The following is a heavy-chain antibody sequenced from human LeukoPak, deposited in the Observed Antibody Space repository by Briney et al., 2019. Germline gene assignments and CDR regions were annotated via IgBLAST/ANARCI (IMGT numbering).Heavy chain of an antibody. CDR1: GFTFSSYA. CDR3: ARDCSSTSWRNPKYYFDY. V-gene: IGHV3-30*01. D-gene: IGHD2-2*01. CDR2: ISYDGGNK. Sequence: GGSLRLSCAASGFTFSSYAMHWVRQAPGKGLEWVAVISYDGGNKYYADSVKGRFTISRDNSKNTLYLQMNSLRAEDTAVYYCARDCSSTSWRNPKYYFDYWGQGTLVTVSS. J-gene: IGHJ4*02.